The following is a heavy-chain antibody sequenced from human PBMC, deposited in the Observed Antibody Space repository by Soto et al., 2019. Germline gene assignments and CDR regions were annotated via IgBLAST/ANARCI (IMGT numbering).Heavy chain of an antibody. D-gene: IGHD2-2*01. Sequence: VASVKVSCKASGYTFTSYGISWVRQAPGQGLEWMGWISAYNGNTNYAQKLQGRVTMTTDTSTSTAYMELRSLRSDDTAVYYCARGDIVVVPAAMPGDAFDIWGQGTMVTVS. V-gene: IGHV1-18*01. CDR2: ISAYNGNT. CDR3: ARGDIVVVPAAMPGDAFDI. J-gene: IGHJ3*02. CDR1: GYTFTSYG.